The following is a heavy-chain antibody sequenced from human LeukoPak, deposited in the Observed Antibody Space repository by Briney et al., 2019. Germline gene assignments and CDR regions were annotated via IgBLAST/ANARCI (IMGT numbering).Heavy chain of an antibody. Sequence: SETLSLTCADYGGSFSGYYWSWIRQPPGKGLEWIGEINHSGSTNYNPSLKSRVTISVDTSKNQFSLKLSSVTAADTAVYYCARVPVWVLVVGAREAFDIWGQGTMVTVSS. CDR2: INHSGST. J-gene: IGHJ3*02. CDR1: GGSFSGYY. CDR3: ARVPVWVLVVGAREAFDI. V-gene: IGHV4-34*01. D-gene: IGHD1-26*01.